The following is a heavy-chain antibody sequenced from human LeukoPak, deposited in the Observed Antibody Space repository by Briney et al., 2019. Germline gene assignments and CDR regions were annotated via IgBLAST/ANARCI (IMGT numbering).Heavy chain of an antibody. CDR3: ARDLGSGWYFDH. D-gene: IGHD6-19*01. J-gene: IGHJ4*02. CDR2: INTDGGST. Sequence: QPGGSLRLSCAASGFTFSNYWMHWVRQAPGKGLVWVSRINTDGGSTTYADSVKGRFTTSRDNAKNTLYLQMNSLRAEDTAVYYCARDLGSGWYFDHWGQGTLVTVSS. V-gene: IGHV3-74*01. CDR1: GFTFSNYW.